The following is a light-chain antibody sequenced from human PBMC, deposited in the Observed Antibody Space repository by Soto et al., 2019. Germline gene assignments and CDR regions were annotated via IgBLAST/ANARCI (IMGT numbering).Light chain of an antibody. CDR1: NIGSNS. CDR2: DDR. V-gene: IGLV3-21*02. CDR3: QVRDTLSDHVV. J-gene: IGLJ2*01. Sequence: SYVLTQPPSVSVAPGQTARVTCGGDNIGSNSVHWYQQQPGQAPVVVVYDDRERPSGIPERFSGSNSGNTATLTVSRVGAGDEAVYYCQVRDTLSDHVVFGGGTKVTVL.